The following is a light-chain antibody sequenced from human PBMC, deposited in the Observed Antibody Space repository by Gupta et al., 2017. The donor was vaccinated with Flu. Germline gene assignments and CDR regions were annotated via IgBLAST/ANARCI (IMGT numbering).Light chain of an antibody. J-gene: IGLJ3*02. Sequence: SYVLPQPPSVSVAPGQAARITCGGDIIGRETVHWYQQKAGQAPVLVVYDNSDRPSGIPERFSGSKSGNTATFTISRVEAGDEADYYCQVWDGSNDQGVFGGGTQLTVL. CDR3: QVWDGSNDQGV. CDR2: DNS. CDR1: IIGRET. V-gene: IGLV3-21*02.